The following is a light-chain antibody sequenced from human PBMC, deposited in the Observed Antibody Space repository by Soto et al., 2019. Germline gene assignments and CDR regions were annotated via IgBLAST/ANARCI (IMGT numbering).Light chain of an antibody. CDR1: QSINSSY. V-gene: IGKV3-20*01. CDR3: QHYGYSPVT. Sequence: EIVLTQFPGTLSLSPGERATLSCRASQSINSSYLAWYQQKPGQAPRLLNYGASSRATGIPDRFSGSGSGTDFTLTISRLEPADFAVYYCQHYGYSPVTFGQGTKVEIK. CDR2: GAS. J-gene: IGKJ1*01.